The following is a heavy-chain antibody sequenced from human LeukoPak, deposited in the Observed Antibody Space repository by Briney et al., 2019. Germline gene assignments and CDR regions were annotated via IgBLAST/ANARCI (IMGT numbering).Heavy chain of an antibody. CDR3: AREAMVDYYYYYYMDV. CDR1: GFTFSSYA. V-gene: IGHV3-23*01. J-gene: IGHJ6*03. Sequence: GGSLRLSCAASGFTFSSYAMSWVRQAPGKGLEWVSAISGSGGNTYYADSVKGRFTISRDNSKNTLYLQMNSLRAEDTAVYYCAREAMVDYYYYYYMDVWGKGTTVTVSS. D-gene: IGHD5-18*01. CDR2: ISGSGGNT.